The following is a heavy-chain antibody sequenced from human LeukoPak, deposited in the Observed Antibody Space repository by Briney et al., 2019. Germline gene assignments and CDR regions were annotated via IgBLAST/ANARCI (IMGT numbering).Heavy chain of an antibody. Sequence: ASVKVSCKASGYTFSNYDINWVRQVTGQGLEWMGWMNPDSGNTGYAQKLQGRVTMTTDTSTSTAYMELRSLRSDDTAVYYCAREDVLRYFDWVGGVYYYGMDVWGQGTTVTVSS. CDR2: MNPDSGNT. CDR1: GYTFSNYD. CDR3: AREDVLRYFDWVGGVYYYGMDV. D-gene: IGHD3-9*01. V-gene: IGHV1-8*01. J-gene: IGHJ6*02.